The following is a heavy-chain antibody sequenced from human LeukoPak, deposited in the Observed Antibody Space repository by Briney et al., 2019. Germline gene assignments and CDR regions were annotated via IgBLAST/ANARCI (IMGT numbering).Heavy chain of an antibody. D-gene: IGHD3-3*01. Sequence: SENLSLNCAVYGGTFSGNYWSWLGQRPGQGLKWIGEINHSGSTYYNQSLKRRVTISGDTTKNQFSLKLSSVTAADTAVYYCARNYDFWSGYYSAFDYWGQGTLVTVSS. V-gene: IGHV4-34*01. J-gene: IGHJ4*02. CDR3: ARNYDFWSGYYSAFDY. CDR2: INHSGST. CDR1: GGTFSGNY.